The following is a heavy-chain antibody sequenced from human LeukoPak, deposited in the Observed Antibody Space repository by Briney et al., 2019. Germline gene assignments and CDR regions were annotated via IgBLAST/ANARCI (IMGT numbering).Heavy chain of an antibody. CDR2: IPRSASTN. V-gene: IGHV3-48*03. J-gene: IGHJ4*02. CDR3: ARGAMAGPFDY. CDR1: GFTFSSYE. Sequence: GGSLRLSCAASGFTFSSYEMKWGRQAPGEGVEGVLYIPRSASTNSYPHSVKGRFTISRDNANTSLYLQMNIPRAEDTAVYYCARGAMAGPFDYWGQGTLVIVSS. D-gene: IGHD5-18*01.